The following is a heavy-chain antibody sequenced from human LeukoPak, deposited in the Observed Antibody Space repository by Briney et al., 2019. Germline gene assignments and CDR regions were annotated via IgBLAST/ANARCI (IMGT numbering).Heavy chain of an antibody. J-gene: IGHJ4*02. D-gene: IGHD3-22*01. V-gene: IGHV1-8*01. Sequence: ASVKVSCKASGYTFTSYDINWGRQATGQGLEWMGWMNPNRGNTGYVQKFQGRVTMTRNTSISTAYMELSSLRSEDTAVYYCARDAVAYDLDYWGQGTLVTVSS. CDR2: MNPNRGNT. CDR1: GYTFTSYD. CDR3: ARDAVAYDLDY.